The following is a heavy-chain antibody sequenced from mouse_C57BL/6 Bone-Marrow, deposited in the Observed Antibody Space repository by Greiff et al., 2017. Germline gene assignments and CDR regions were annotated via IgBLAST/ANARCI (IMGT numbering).Heavy chain of an antibody. CDR2: IDPANGNT. CDR3: ARWGFITTGVWYAMDY. J-gene: IGHJ4*01. CDR1: GFNIKNTY. Sequence: VQLQQSVAELVRPGASVKLSCTASGFNIKNTYMPWVKQRPEQGLEWIGRIDPANGNTKYAPKFQGKATITADTSSNTAYLQLSSLTSEDTAIYYCARWGFITTGVWYAMDYWGQGTSVTVSS. V-gene: IGHV14-3*01. D-gene: IGHD1-1*01.